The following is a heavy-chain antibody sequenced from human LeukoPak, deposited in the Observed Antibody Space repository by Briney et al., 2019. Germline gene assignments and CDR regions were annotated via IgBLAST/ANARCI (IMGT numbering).Heavy chain of an antibody. CDR1: GITFSSYW. CDR3: ARDLSPVVRASPMGY. D-gene: IGHD3-10*01. Sequence: GGSLRLSCAASGITFSSYWIHWVRQAPGKGLEWVALITYDGYYKYYSDSVKGRFTISSDTSKNTMYLQMNSLRAEDTAVYYCARDLSPVVRASPMGYWGQGTLVTVSS. CDR2: ITYDGYYK. V-gene: IGHV3-30*03. J-gene: IGHJ4*02.